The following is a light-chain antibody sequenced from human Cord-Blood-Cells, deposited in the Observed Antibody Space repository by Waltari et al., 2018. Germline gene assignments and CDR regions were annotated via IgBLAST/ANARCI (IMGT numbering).Light chain of an antibody. Sequence: QPVVTPEPSFSVHPGGTVPLTCGLRYGPVPTSYYPSWYQQTPGQAPRTLIYSTNTRSSGVPDRFSGSILGNKAALTITGAQADDESDYYCVLYMGSGIWVFGGGTKLTVL. J-gene: IGLJ3*02. CDR3: VLYMGSGIWV. CDR1: YGPVPTSYY. CDR2: STN. V-gene: IGLV8-61*01.